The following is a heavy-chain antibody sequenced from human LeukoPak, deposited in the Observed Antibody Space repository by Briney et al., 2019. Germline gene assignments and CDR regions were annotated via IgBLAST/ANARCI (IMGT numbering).Heavy chain of an antibody. CDR2: INPSGGST. V-gene: IGHV1-46*01. D-gene: IGHD2-2*01. CDR1: GYTFTSYY. J-gene: IGHJ3*02. CDR3: ARDRGSTSSRPHDAFDI. Sequence: ASVKVSCKASGYTFTSYYMNWVRQPPGQGLELMGVINPSGGSTSYAQKFQGRVTMTRDTSTSTVYMELSSLRSEDTAVYYCARDRGSTSSRPHDAFDIWGQGTMVTVSS.